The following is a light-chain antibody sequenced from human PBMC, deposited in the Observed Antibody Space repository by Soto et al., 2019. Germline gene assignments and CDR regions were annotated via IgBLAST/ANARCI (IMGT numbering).Light chain of an antibody. Sequence: IQMTQSPSSLSASVGDRVTITCQASQDISNYLNWYQQKPGKAPKLLIYDASTLETRVPSRFSGGGSETHFTFTISSLQPEDIATYYCQQYINLPLTFGGGTKVEGK. V-gene: IGKV1-33*01. CDR2: DAS. CDR3: QQYINLPLT. J-gene: IGKJ4*01. CDR1: QDISNY.